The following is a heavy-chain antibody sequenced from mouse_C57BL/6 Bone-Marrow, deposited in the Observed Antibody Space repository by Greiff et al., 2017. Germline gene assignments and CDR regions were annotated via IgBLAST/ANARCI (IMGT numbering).Heavy chain of an antibody. CDR3: AKARQLRLLFDY. CDR2: ISYDGSN. D-gene: IGHD3-2*02. Sequence: EVQLKESGPGLVKPSQSLSLTCSVTGYSITSGYYWNWIRQFPGNKLEWMGYISYDGSNNYNPSLKNRISITRDTSKNQFFLKLNSVTTEDTATYYCAKARQLRLLFDYWGQGTTLTGSS. V-gene: IGHV3-6*01. J-gene: IGHJ2*01. CDR1: GYSITSGYY.